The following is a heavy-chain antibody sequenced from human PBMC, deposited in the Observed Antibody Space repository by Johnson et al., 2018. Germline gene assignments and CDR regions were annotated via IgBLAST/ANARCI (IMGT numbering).Heavy chain of an antibody. CDR3: ASGYSYGLSGYYYYYMDV. D-gene: IGHD5-18*01. CDR2: INPNSGGT. V-gene: IGHV1-2*02. Sequence: QVQLVESGAEVTKXGASVKVSCKASGYTFTGYYMHWVRQAPGQGLEWMGWINPNSGGTNYAQKFQGRVTLTRETSISTAYMELSRLRSDDTAVYYCASGYSYGLSGYYYYYMDVWGKGTTVTVSS. CDR1: GYTFTGYY. J-gene: IGHJ6*03.